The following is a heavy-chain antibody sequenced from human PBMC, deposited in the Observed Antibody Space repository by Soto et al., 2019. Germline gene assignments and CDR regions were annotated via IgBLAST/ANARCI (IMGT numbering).Heavy chain of an antibody. J-gene: IGHJ4*02. CDR3: ARQRTSVVTQAYFDV. D-gene: IGHD2-21*02. Sequence: TLSLTCTVTGDSISSRSYYWGWIRQPPGKGLEWIGSIYYSGSTYNNPSLRSRVSMSIDTSKDQFSLKLKSVTAADTALYFCARQRTSVVTQAYFDVWGPGXLVTVYS. CDR1: GDSISSRSYY. V-gene: IGHV4-39*01. CDR2: IYYSGST.